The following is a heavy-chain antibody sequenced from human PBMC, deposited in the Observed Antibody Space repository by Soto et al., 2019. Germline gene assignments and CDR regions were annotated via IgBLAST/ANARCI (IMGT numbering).Heavy chain of an antibody. J-gene: IGHJ5*02. D-gene: IGHD3-10*01. Sequence: PSETLSLTCAVYGGSFSGYYWGWIRQPPGKGLEWIGSIYYSGSTYYNPSLKSRVTISVDTSKNQFSLKLSSVTAADTAVYYCARLLVVLWFGESPVGWFDPWGQGTLVTVSS. V-gene: IGHV4-39*01. CDR2: IYYSGST. CDR3: ARLLVVLWFGESPVGWFDP. CDR1: GGSFSGYY.